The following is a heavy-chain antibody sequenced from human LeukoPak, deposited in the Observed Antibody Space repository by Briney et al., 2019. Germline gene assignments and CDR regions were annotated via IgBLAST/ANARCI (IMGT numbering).Heavy chain of an antibody. V-gene: IGHV4-59*01. J-gene: IGHJ6*03. CDR2: IYYSGST. Sequence: SETLSLTCTVSGGSISSYYWSWIRQPPGKGLEWIGYIYYSGSTNYNPSLKSRVTISVDTSKNQFSLKLSSVTAADTAVYYCARLNDYGDSYYYYYMDVWCKGTTVTVSS. D-gene: IGHD4-17*01. CDR3: ARLNDYGDSYYYYYMDV. CDR1: GGSISSYY.